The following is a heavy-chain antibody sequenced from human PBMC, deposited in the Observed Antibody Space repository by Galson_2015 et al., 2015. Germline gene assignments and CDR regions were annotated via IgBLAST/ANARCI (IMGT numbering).Heavy chain of an antibody. CDR1: GGSISSGGYY. CDR3: ARAICNYDDCAGDDAFDI. Sequence: TLSLTCTVSGGSISSGGYYWSWIRQHPGKGLEWIGYIYYSGSTYYNPSLKSLVTISVDTSKNQFSLKLSSVTAADTAVYYCARAICNYDDCAGDDAFDIWGQGTMVTVSS. J-gene: IGHJ3*02. CDR2: IYYSGST. D-gene: IGHD4-17*01. V-gene: IGHV4-31*01.